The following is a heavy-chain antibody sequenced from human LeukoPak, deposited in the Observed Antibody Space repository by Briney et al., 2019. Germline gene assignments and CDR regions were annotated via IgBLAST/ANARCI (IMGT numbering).Heavy chain of an antibody. CDR1: GFTFSSYA. J-gene: IGHJ3*02. CDR3: AKDSFNSGYDVGAFDI. Sequence: GGSLRLSCAASGFTFSSYALSWVRQAPGKGLEWVSAISGSGGSTYYADSVKGRFTISRDNSKNTLYLQMNSLRAEDTAVYYCAKDSFNSGYDVGAFDIWGQGTMVTVSS. D-gene: IGHD5-12*01. CDR2: ISGSGGST. V-gene: IGHV3-23*01.